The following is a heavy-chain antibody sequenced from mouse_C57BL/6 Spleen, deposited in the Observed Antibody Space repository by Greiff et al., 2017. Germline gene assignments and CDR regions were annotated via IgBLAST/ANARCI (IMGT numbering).Heavy chain of an antibody. CDR3: ASFDYGSSYVDFGV. CDR2: IDPSDSYT. V-gene: IGHV1-50*01. D-gene: IGHD1-1*01. J-gene: IGHJ1*03. CDR1: GYTFTSYW. Sequence: QVQLQQPGAELVKPGASVKLSCKASGYTFTSYWMQWVKQRPGQGLEWIGEIDPSDSYTNYNQKFKGKATLTVDTSSSTANMQLSSLTSEYSAVYYCASFDYGSSYVDFGVWGTGTTVTVSS.